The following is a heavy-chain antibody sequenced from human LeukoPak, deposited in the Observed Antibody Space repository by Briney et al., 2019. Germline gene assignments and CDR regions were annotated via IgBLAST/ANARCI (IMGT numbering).Heavy chain of an antibody. CDR2: ISAYNGNT. Sequence: ASVKVFCKASGYTFTSYGISWVRQAPGQGLEWMGWISAYNGNTNYAQKLQGRVTMTTDTSTSTAYMELRSLRSDDTAVYYCARRIAAAGTFDYWGQGTLVTVSS. J-gene: IGHJ4*02. CDR3: ARRIAAAGTFDY. D-gene: IGHD6-13*01. CDR1: GYTFTSYG. V-gene: IGHV1-18*01.